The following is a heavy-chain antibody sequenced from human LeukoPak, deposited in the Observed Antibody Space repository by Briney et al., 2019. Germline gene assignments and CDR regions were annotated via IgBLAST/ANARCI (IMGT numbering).Heavy chain of an antibody. CDR2: IYSGGST. Sequence: PGGSLRLSCAASGFTVSSNYMSWVRQAPGKGLEWVSVIYSGGSTYYADSVKGRFTISRDNSKNTLYLQMNSLRAEDTAVYYCASSPRIQLWAYNWFDPWGQGTLVTVSS. J-gene: IGHJ5*02. CDR1: GFTVSSNY. V-gene: IGHV3-66*01. CDR3: ASSPRIQLWAYNWFDP. D-gene: IGHD5-18*01.